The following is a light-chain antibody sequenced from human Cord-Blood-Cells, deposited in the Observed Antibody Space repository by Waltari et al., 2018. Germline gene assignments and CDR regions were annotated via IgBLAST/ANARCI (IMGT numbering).Light chain of an antibody. V-gene: IGKV1-5*03. CDR1: QSISSW. CDR3: QQYNSYLYS. J-gene: IGKJ2*03. Sequence: DIQMTQSPSTLSASVGDRVTITCRASQSISSWLAWYQQKPGKAPKLLSYKASSLESGVPSRFSGSGCGTEFTLTISSLQPDDFATYYCQQYNSYLYSFGQGTKLEIK. CDR2: KAS.